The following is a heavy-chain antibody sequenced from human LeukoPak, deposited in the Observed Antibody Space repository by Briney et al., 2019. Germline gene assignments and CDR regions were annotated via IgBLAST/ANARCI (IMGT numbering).Heavy chain of an antibody. V-gene: IGHV1-8*03. J-gene: IGHJ4*02. Sequence: ASVKVSCKASGYTFTGYYMHWVRQAPGQGLEWMGWINPNNGNTAYAQKFQGRVTITRSTSITTAYMELTNLRSEDTAVYYCARYTSNYLAFDYWGQGTLVTVSS. D-gene: IGHD4-11*01. CDR2: INPNNGNT. CDR3: ARYTSNYLAFDY. CDR1: GYTFTGYY.